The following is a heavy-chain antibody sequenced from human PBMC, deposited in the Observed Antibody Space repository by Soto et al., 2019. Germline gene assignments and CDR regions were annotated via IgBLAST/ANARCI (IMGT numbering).Heavy chain of an antibody. CDR3: ARDKSSGPLYYFDT. Sequence: SETLSLTCGVYNVSFSDYFWNWIRQPPGKGLEWIGEIKESGFATYNPSLKRRVTMSVDTANNQFSLKVTSVTAADTAVYYCARDKSSGPLYYFDTWGQGTLVTVSS. V-gene: IGHV4-34*01. CDR2: IKESGFA. CDR1: NVSFSDYF. J-gene: IGHJ4*02. D-gene: IGHD6-19*01.